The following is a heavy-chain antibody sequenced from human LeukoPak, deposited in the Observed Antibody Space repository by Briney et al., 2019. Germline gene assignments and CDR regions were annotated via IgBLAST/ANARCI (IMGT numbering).Heavy chain of an antibody. V-gene: IGHV4-59*01. CDR2: IYYSGST. J-gene: IGHJ5*02. Sequence: SETLSLTCTVSGGSISSYYWSWIRQPPGKGLEWIGYIYYSGSTNYNPSLKSRVTISVDTSKNQFSLKLKSVTAADTAVYYCAREGEADYYDSSGYYWFDPWGQGTLVTVSS. CDR3: AREGEADYYDSSGYYWFDP. CDR1: GGSISSYY. D-gene: IGHD3-22*01.